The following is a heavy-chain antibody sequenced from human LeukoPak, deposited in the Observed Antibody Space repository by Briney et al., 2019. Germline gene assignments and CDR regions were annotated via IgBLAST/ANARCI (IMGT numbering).Heavy chain of an antibody. D-gene: IGHD6-19*01. CDR2: IYHSGST. J-gene: IGHJ4*02. V-gene: IGHV4-38-2*01. CDR3: ARVQAVAGTLDY. CDR1: GFTFDDYG. Sequence: GSLRLSCAASGFTFDDYGMSWVRQAPGKGLEWIGSIYHSGSTYYNPSLKSRVTISVDTSKNQFSLKLSSVTAADTAVYYCARVQAVAGTLDYWGQGTLVTVSS.